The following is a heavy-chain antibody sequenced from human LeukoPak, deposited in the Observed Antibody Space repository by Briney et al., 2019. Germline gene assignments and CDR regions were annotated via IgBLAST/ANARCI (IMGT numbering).Heavy chain of an antibody. J-gene: IGHJ4*02. D-gene: IGHD5-12*01. CDR2: VYYSGST. CDR1: GGSISSYY. CDR3: AGAYSDYNFIFDY. V-gene: IGHV4-59*01. Sequence: SETLSLTCTVSGGSISSYYWSWIRQPPGKGLEWIGFVYYSGSTNYDPSLKSRVTISLDTSKSQFSLKMSSVTAADTAVYYCAGAYSDYNFIFDYWGQGTLVTVSS.